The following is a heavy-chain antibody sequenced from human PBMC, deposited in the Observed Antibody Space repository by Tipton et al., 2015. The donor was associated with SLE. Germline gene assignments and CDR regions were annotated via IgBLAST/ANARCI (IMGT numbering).Heavy chain of an antibody. Sequence: TLSLTCTVSGGSISSYYWSWIRQPPGKGLEWIGYIYYSGSTYYNPSLKSRVIISVDTSKIQFSLNLTSVTAADTAVYYCARGTDAFDIWGQGTMVTVSS. J-gene: IGHJ3*02. CDR3: ARGTDAFDI. CDR1: GGSISSYY. V-gene: IGHV4-59*12. CDR2: IYYSGST.